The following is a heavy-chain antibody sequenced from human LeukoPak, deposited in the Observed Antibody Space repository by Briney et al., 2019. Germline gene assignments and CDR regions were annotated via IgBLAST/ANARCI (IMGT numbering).Heavy chain of an antibody. CDR3: ARGGSGWLKYFDY. D-gene: IGHD6-19*01. CDR2: IIPIFGTA. Sequence: SVKVSCKASGGTFSSHAISWVRQAPGQGLEWMGGIIPIFGTANYAQKFQGRVAITADKSTSTAYMELSSLRSEDTAVYYCARGGSGWLKYFDYWGQGTLVTVSS. J-gene: IGHJ4*02. V-gene: IGHV1-69*06. CDR1: GGTFSSHA.